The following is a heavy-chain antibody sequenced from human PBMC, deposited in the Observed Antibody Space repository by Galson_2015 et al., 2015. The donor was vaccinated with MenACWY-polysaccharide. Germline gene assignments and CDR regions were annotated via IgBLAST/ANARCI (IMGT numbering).Heavy chain of an antibody. J-gene: IGHJ6*02. CDR2: INPNSGGT. V-gene: IGHV1-2*02. CDR3: AREVGCSSTSCYSYYYYGMDV. Sequence: SVKVSCKASGYTFTGYYMHWVRQAPGQGLEWMGWINPNSGGTNYAQKFQGRVTMTRDTSISTAYMELSRLRSDDTAVYYCAREVGCSSTSCYSYYYYGMDVWGQGTTVTVSS. CDR1: GYTFTGYY. D-gene: IGHD2-2*01.